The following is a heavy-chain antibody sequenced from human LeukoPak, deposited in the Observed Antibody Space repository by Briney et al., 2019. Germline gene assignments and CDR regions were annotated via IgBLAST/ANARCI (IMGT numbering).Heavy chain of an antibody. D-gene: IGHD3-22*01. J-gene: IGHJ3*02. V-gene: IGHV1-2*02. CDR2: INPNSGGT. CDR1: GYTFTGYY. CDR3: ARDGCDDSSGYCSKGAFDI. Sequence: ASVKVSCKASGYTFTGYYMHWVRQAPGQGLEWMGWINPNSGGTNYAQKFQGRVTMTRDTSNSTAYMELSRLRSDDTAVYYCARDGCDDSSGYCSKGAFDIWGQGTMVTVSS.